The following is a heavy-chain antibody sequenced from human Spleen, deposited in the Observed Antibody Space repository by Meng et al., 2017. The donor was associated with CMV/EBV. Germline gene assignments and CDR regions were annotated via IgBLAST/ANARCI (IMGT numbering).Heavy chain of an antibody. CDR3: AKLEVLRFLDWLPVDY. V-gene: IGHV3-23*01. CDR1: GFTFSRHA. CDR2: ITGSSGGGDDT. D-gene: IGHD3-3*01. J-gene: IGHJ4*02. Sequence: GGPLRLSCAASGFTFSRHAMNWVRQAPGKGLEWVSTITGSSGGGDDTYYADSVKGRFTISRDNSKNTLYLQMNSLRADDTAVYYCAKLEVLRFLDWLPVDYWGQGTLVTVSS.